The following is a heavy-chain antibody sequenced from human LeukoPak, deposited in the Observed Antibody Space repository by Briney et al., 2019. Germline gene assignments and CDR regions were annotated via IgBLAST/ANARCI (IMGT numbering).Heavy chain of an antibody. J-gene: IGHJ5*02. Sequence: PSETLSLTCTVSGGSISSSSYYWGWIRQPPGKGLEWIGSIYYSGSTYYNPSLKSRVTISVDTSKNQFSLKLSSVTAADTAVYYCARGYCSGGSCYNWFDPWGQGTLVTVSS. CDR1: GGSISSSSYY. V-gene: IGHV4-39*07. D-gene: IGHD2-15*01. CDR3: ARGYCSGGSCYNWFDP. CDR2: IYYSGST.